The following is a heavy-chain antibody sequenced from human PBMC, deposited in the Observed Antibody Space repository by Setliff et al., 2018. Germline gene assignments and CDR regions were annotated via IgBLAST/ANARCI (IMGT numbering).Heavy chain of an antibody. CDR3: ARGRAGHSGH. CDR1: GGSISSGGYH. Sequence: KTSETLSLTCTVSGGSISSGGYHWSWIRQHPGKGLEWIGYIYYSGSTSYYNPSLKSRVTISVDTSKNQFSLKLSSVTAADTAVYYCARGRAGHSGHWGQGTLVTSPQ. CDR2: IYYSGSTS. D-gene: IGHD6-19*01. J-gene: IGHJ4*02. V-gene: IGHV4-31*03.